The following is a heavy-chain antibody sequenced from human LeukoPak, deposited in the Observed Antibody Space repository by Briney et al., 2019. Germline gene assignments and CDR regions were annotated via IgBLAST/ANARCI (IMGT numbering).Heavy chain of an antibody. Sequence: SVKVSCKASGGTFSSYAISWVRQAPGQGLEWMGGIIPIFGTANYAQKFQGRVTITTDESTSTAYMELSSLRSEDTAVYYCARSRRGSFLVDYWDQGTLVTVSS. CDR3: ARSRRGSFLVDY. CDR2: IIPIFGTA. J-gene: IGHJ4*02. D-gene: IGHD3-10*01. CDR1: GGTFSSYA. V-gene: IGHV1-69*05.